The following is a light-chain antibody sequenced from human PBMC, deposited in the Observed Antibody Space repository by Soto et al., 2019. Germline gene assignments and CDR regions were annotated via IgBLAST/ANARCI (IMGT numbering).Light chain of an antibody. J-gene: IGKJ1*01. CDR1: QSVSSSN. Sequence: EIVLTQSPGTLSLSPGERATLSCRASQSVSSSNLAWYQQKPGQAPRLLIYGASTRATGISARFSGSGSGTEFTLTISSLQPDDFATYYCQQYNGYSTWTFGQGTKVDIK. CDR3: QQYNGYSTWT. CDR2: GAS. V-gene: IGKV3-20*01.